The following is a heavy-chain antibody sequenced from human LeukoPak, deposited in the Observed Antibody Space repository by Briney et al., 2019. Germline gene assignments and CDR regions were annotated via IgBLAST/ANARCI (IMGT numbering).Heavy chain of an antibody. CDR3: ARDKGSGSYYIDF. CDR1: GFTFSSYT. CDR2: IGTSSTTI. D-gene: IGHD3-10*01. V-gene: IGHV3-48*04. J-gene: IGHJ4*02. Sequence: GGSLRLSCAASGFTFSSYTMNWVRQPPGKGLEWVSNIGTSSTTIYYADSVKGRFTISRDNAKNSLYLQMNSLRAEDTAVYYCARDKGSGSYYIDFWGQGTLVTVSS.